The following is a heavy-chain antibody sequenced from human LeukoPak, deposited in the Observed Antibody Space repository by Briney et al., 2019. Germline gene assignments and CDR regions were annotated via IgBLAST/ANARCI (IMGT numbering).Heavy chain of an antibody. J-gene: IGHJ6*02. CDR2: INSGGGT. CDR3: ARDRPRAV. V-gene: IGHV3-53*01. CDR1: GFIFSSYA. Sequence: GGSLRLSCAASGFIFSSYAMSCVRQAPGKGLEWVSVINSGGGTYYADSVKGRFTISRDSSKNTLYLQMNSLRVEDTAVYYCARDRPRAVWGQGTTVTVSS.